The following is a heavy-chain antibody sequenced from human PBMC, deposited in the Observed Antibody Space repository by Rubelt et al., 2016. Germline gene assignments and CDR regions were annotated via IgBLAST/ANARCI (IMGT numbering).Heavy chain of an antibody. Sequence: QVQLQQWGAGLLKPSETLSLTCAVYGGSFSGYYWSWIRQPPGKGLEWIGEINHSGSTNYNPSLKSRVTISVDTSKNQFSLKLIFGTAADTAVYYCARRSEFVHPYGMDVWGQGTTVTVSS. V-gene: IGHV4-34*01. CDR3: ARRSEFVHPYGMDV. D-gene: IGHD3-3*01. CDR1: GGSFSGYY. CDR2: INHSGST. J-gene: IGHJ6*02.